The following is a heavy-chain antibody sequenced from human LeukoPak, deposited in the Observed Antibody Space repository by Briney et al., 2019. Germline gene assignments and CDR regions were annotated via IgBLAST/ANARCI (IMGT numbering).Heavy chain of an antibody. V-gene: IGHV4-34*01. CDR2: INHSGST. Sequence: SETLSLTCAVYGGSFSGYYWSWIRQPPGKGLEWIGEINHSGSTNYNPSLKSRVTISVDTSKNQFSLKLSSVTAADTAVYYCARGGFITIFGVVINYYYYMDVWGKGTTVTVSS. CDR3: ARGGFITIFGVVINYYYYMDV. CDR1: GGSFSGYY. D-gene: IGHD3-3*01. J-gene: IGHJ6*03.